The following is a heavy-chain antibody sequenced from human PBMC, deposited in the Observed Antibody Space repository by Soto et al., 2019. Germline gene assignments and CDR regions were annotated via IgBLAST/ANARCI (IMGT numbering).Heavy chain of an antibody. D-gene: IGHD6-6*01. CDR3: ARIGSSSSASYMDV. V-gene: IGHV2-26*01. CDR2: IFSNDEK. Sequence: QVTLKESGPVLVKPTETLTLTCTVSGFSLSNARMGVSWIRQPPGKALEWLAHIFSNDEKSYSTSLKSRLTISKDTSKSQVVLTMTNMDPVDTATYYCARIGSSSSASYMDVWGKGTTVTVSS. CDR1: GFSLSNARMG. J-gene: IGHJ6*03.